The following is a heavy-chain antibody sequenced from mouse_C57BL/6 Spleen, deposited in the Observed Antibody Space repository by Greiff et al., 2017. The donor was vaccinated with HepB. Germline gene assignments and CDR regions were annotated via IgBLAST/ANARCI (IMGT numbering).Heavy chain of an antibody. Sequence: EVKLQESGPGLVKPSQSLSLTCSVTGYSITSGYYWNWIRQFPGNKLEWMGYISYDGSNNYNPSLKNRISITRDTSKNQFFLKLNSVTTEDTATYYCARGQRMLAYWGQGTLVTVSA. CDR3: ARGQRMLAY. CDR1: GYSITSGYY. J-gene: IGHJ3*01. V-gene: IGHV3-6*01. CDR2: ISYDGSN.